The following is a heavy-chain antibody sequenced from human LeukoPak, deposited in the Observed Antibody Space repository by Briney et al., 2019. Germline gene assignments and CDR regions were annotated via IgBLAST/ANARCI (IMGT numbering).Heavy chain of an antibody. CDR2: ISSSSSTI. Sequence: GRSLRLSCAASGFTFSTYAMSWVRQAPGKGLEWVSYISSSSSTIYYADSVKGRFTISRDNAKNSLYLQMNSLRAEDTAVYYCASGSSSWFSYYFDYRGQGTLVTVSS. J-gene: IGHJ4*02. CDR3: ASGSSSWFSYYFDY. CDR1: GFTFSTYA. V-gene: IGHV3-48*04. D-gene: IGHD6-13*01.